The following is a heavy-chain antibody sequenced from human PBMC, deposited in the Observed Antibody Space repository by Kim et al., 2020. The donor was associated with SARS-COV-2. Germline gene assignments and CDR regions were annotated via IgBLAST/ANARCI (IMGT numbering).Heavy chain of an antibody. Sequence: GGSLRLSCAASGFTFSSYAMSWVRQAPGKGLEWVSAISGSGGSTYYADSVKGRFTISRDNSKNTLYLQMNSLRAEDTAVYYCANRLSRVGGAFDIWGQGTMVTVSS. CDR2: ISGSGGST. V-gene: IGHV3-23*01. CDR3: ANRLSRVGGAFDI. CDR1: GFTFSSYA. D-gene: IGHD3-16*01. J-gene: IGHJ3*02.